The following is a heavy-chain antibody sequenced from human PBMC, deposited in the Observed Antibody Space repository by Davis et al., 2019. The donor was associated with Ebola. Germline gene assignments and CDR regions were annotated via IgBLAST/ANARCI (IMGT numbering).Heavy chain of an antibody. CDR2: ISAYNGNT. V-gene: IGHV1-18*01. J-gene: IGHJ6*02. D-gene: IGHD5-18*01. CDR1: GYTFSSYG. Sequence: ASVKVSCKASGYTFSSYGISWVRQAPGQGLEWMGWISAYNGNTNYAQKFQGRVTITADKSTSTAYMELSSLRSEDTAVYYCARDSYCPNYYYYGMDVWGQGTTVTVSS. CDR3: ARDSYCPNYYYYGMDV.